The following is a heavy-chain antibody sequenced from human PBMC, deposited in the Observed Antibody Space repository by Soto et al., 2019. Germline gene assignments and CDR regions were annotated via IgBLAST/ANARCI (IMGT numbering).Heavy chain of an antibody. CDR1: GGSISSSNW. D-gene: IGHD7-27*01. V-gene: IGHV4-4*02. CDR2: IYHSGST. J-gene: IGHJ3*02. Sequence: SETLSLTSAVSGGSISSSNWWSWVRQPPGKGLEWIGEIYHSGSTNYNPSLKSRVTISVDKSKNQFSLKLSSVTAADTAVYYCARKQGTAHSRDAFDIWGQGTMVTVSS. CDR3: ARKQGTAHSRDAFDI.